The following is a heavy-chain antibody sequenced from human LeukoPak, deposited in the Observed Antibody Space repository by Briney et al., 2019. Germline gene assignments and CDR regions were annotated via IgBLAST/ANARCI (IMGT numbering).Heavy chain of an antibody. V-gene: IGHV1-69*13. CDR2: IIPVFGTP. D-gene: IGHD3-10*01. CDR3: ARERGDGSGSYYMTANWFDP. CDR1: GGTFSNYA. Sequence: ASVKVSCKASGGTFSNYAISWVRQAPGQGLEWMGGIIPVFGTPNYAQKFQGRVTITADESKSTAYMELSSLRSEDTAVYYCARERGDGSGSYYMTANWFDPWGQGTLVTVSS. J-gene: IGHJ5*02.